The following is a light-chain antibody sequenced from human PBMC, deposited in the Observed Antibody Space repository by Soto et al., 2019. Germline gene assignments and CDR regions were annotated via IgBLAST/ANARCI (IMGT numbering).Light chain of an antibody. CDR2: SNN. V-gene: IGLV1-44*01. Sequence: QTVVTQPPSASGTPGQRVTISCSGGSSNIGSNTVNWYQQLPGTAPNLLIYSNNQRPSGVPDRFSGSKSGTSASLAISGLQSEDEADYCCAAWDDSLNAVVFGGGTKLTVL. CDR1: SSNIGSNT. CDR3: AAWDDSLNAVV. J-gene: IGLJ2*01.